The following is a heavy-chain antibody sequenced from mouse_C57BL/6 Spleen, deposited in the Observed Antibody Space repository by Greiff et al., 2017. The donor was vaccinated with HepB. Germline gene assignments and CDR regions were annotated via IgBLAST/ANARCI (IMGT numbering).Heavy chain of an antibody. CDR2: IDPSDSYT. J-gene: IGHJ2*01. Sequence: QVQLQQPGAELVMPGASVKLSCKASGYTFTSYWMHWVKQRPGQGLEWIGEIDPSDSYTNYNQKFKGKSTLTVDKSSSTAYMQLSSLTSEDSAVYYCARGGAHYFDYWGQGTTLTVSS. V-gene: IGHV1-69*01. CDR1: GYTFTSYW. CDR3: ARGGAHYFDY.